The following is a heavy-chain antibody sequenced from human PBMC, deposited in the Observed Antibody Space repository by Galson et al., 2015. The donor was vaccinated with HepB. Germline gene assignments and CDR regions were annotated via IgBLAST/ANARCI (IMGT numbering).Heavy chain of an antibody. Sequence: SETLSLTCAVSGGSISSSNWWSWVRQPPGKGLEWIGEIYYSGSTNYNPSLKSRLTMSVDTSKNQFSLKLSSVSAADTAVYYCARALDYWGQGALVTVSS. CDR2: IYYSGST. J-gene: IGHJ4*02. CDR1: GGSISSSNW. CDR3: ARALDY. V-gene: IGHV4-4*02.